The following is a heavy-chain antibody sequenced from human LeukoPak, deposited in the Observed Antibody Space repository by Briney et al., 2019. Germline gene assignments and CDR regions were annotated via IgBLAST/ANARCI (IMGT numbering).Heavy chain of an antibody. Sequence: SQTLSLTCTVSGGSISSGGYYWSWIRQPPGKGLEWIGYIYHSGSTYYNPSLKSRVTISVDRSKNQFSLKLSSVTAADTAVYCCARGDRGSGHFDYWGQGTLVTVSS. V-gene: IGHV4-30-2*01. D-gene: IGHD3-10*01. CDR1: GGSISSGGYY. CDR2: IYHSGST. CDR3: ARGDRGSGHFDY. J-gene: IGHJ4*02.